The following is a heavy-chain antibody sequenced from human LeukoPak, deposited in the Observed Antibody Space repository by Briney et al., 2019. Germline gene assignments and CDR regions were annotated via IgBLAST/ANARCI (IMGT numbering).Heavy chain of an antibody. CDR1: GFTFRNYG. V-gene: IGHV3-23*01. Sequence: GGSPRLFCETCGFTFRNYGMSWVRQAPGKGLEWVSSTSGDGGETFYAESVKGRFTISRDNSKNTLYLQMNSLRDEYTAIYYCAKKAVSSSWTYFDYWGQGALVTVSS. CDR3: AKKAVSSSWTYFDY. D-gene: IGHD6-13*01. J-gene: IGHJ4*02. CDR2: TSGDGGET.